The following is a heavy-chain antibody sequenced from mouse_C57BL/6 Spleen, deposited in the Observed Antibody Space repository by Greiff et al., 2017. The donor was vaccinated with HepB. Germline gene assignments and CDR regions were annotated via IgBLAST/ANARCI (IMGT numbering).Heavy chain of an antibody. CDR2: INPSSGYT. J-gene: IGHJ3*01. Sequence: QVQLKESGAELAKPGASVKLSCKASGYTFTSYWMHWVKQRPGQGLEWIGYINPSSGYTKYNQKFKDKATLTADKSSSTAYMQLSSLTYEDSAVYYCAREDYDYDEVFAYWGQGTLVTVSA. V-gene: IGHV1-7*01. CDR3: AREDYDYDEVFAY. CDR1: GYTFTSYW. D-gene: IGHD2-4*01.